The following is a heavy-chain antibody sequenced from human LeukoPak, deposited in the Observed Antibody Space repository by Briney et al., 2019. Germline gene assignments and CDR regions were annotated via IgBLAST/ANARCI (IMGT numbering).Heavy chain of an antibody. Sequence: GGSLRLSCAASGFTFSNYNMNWVRQAPGKGLEWVSYISSRGSYTYYADSVKGRFIISRDNAKNSLYLQMNSLRAEDTAVYYCARIDAFDIWGQGTMVTVSS. V-gene: IGHV3-21*06. CDR2: ISSRGSYT. CDR3: ARIDAFDI. J-gene: IGHJ3*02. CDR1: GFTFSNYN.